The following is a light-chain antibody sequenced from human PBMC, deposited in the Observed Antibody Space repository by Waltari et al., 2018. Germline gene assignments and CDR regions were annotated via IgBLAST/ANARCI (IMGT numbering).Light chain of an antibody. V-gene: IGLV2-23*01. CDR1: SSDVGSYNF. CDR2: DAI. CDR3: CSYAGSTTPNWV. Sequence: QSALTQPASVSGSPGQSITISCTGISSDVGSYNFVSWYQQHPGKAPTLMIYDAIMRPSGVSDRVSGSKAGNTASLTISGLQGEDEGDYYCCSYAGSTTPNWVFGGGTKLTVL. J-gene: IGLJ3*02.